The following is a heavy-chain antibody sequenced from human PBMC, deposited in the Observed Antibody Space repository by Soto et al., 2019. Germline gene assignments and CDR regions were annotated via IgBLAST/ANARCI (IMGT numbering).Heavy chain of an antibody. CDR1: GFTFSRFA. D-gene: IGHD3-3*01. CDR2: ISGSGQTT. CDR3: AKDQRKTAIFGVGTLS. J-gene: IGHJ5*01. Sequence: GGSLRLSCAVSGFTFSRFAISWVRQVPGKGLEWVSAISGSGQTTYYADSVKGRFTVSRDNSNNTLYLQMNSLRAEDTAVYYCAKDQRKTAIFGVGTLSWGHGTLVTVS. V-gene: IGHV3-23*01.